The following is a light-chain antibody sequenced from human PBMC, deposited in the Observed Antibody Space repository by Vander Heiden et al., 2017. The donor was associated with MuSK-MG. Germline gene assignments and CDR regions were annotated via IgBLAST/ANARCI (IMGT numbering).Light chain of an antibody. CDR3: AAWDDSLNGWV. J-gene: IGLJ3*02. CDR1: SSNIGSNT. Sequence: SVLTQPPSASGTPGQRVSISCSGSSSNIGSNTVNWYHQLPGTSPKLLIYSNNQRPSGVPDRFSGSKSGTSAALAISGLQSEDEADYYCAAWDDSLNGWVFGGGTKLTVL. V-gene: IGLV1-44*01. CDR2: SNN.